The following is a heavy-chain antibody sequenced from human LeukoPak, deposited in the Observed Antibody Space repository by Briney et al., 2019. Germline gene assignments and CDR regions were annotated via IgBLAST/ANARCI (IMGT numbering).Heavy chain of an antibody. CDR3: ARFLPLSYSYGRMGYYYMDV. V-gene: IGHV7-4-1*02. J-gene: IGHJ6*03. CDR1: GYTFTSNA. CDR2: INTNTGNP. Sequence: ASVKVSCKASGYTFTSNAMTWVRQAPGQGLEWMGWINTNTGNPTYAQGFTGRCVFSLDTSVSTAYLQISSLKAEDTAVYYCARFLPLSYSYGRMGYYYMDVWGKGTTVTVSS. D-gene: IGHD5-18*01.